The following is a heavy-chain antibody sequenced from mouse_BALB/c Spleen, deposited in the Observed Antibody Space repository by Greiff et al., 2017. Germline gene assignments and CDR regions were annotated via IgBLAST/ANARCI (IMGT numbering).Heavy chain of an antibody. J-gene: IGHJ3*01. CDR2: IWAGGST. CDR1: GFSLTSYG. D-gene: IGHD1-1*01. CDR3: ARDYYGSSSWFAY. Sequence: VQLVESGPGLVAPSQCLSISCTVSGFSLTSYGVHWVRQPPGKGLEWLGVIWAGGSTNYNSALMSRLSISKDNSKSQVFLKMNSLQTDDTAMYYCARDYYGSSSWFAYWGQGTLVTVSA. V-gene: IGHV2-9*02.